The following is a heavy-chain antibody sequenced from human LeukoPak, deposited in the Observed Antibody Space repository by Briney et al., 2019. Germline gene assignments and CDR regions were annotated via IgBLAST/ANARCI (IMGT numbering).Heavy chain of an antibody. D-gene: IGHD1-26*01. CDR2: INHSGST. V-gene: IGHV4-34*01. J-gene: IGHJ4*02. CDR1: GGSFSGYY. CDR3: ARGLLVGNTGYYFDY. Sequence: PSETLSLTCAVYGGSFSGYYWSWIRQPPGKGLEWIGEINHSGSTNYNPSLKSRVTISVDTSKNQFSLKLSSVTAADTAVYYCARGLLVGNTGYYFDYWGQGTLVTVSS.